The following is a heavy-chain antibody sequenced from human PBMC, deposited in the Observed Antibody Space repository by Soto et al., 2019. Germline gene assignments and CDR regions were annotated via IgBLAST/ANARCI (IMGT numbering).Heavy chain of an antibody. CDR3: ARGGEPVEADYYYYGMDV. CDR1: GFTFSSYG. CDR2: IWYDGSNK. J-gene: IGHJ6*02. V-gene: IGHV3-33*01. D-gene: IGHD3-16*01. Sequence: QVQLVESGGGVVQPGRSLRLSCAASGFTFSSYGMHWVRQAPGKGLEWVAVIWYDGSNKYYADTVKGPLTISRDNSNSRRYLQMNRLGAEETAVYYCARGGEPVEADYYYYGMDVWGQGTTVTVSS.